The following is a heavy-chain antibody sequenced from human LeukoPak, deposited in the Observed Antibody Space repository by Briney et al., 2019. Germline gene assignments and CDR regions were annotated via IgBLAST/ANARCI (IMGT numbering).Heavy chain of an antibody. Sequence: SETLSLTCTVSGGSISSSRYYWAWIRQSPGKGLEWIGSLYYSGSAYYNPSLKSRVTISVDTSKNQFSLKLSSVTAADTAVYYCARFSSSSGIFDYWGQGTLVTVSS. CDR3: ARFSSSSGIFDY. V-gene: IGHV4-39*07. D-gene: IGHD6-6*01. J-gene: IGHJ4*02. CDR2: LYYSGSA. CDR1: GGSISSSRYY.